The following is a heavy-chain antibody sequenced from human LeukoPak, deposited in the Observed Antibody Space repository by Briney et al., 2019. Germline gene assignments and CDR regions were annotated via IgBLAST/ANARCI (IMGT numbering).Heavy chain of an antibody. Sequence: SETLSLTCAVYGGSFSGYYWSWIRQPPGKGLEWIGEINHSGSTNYNPSLKSRVTISVDTSKNQFSLKLSSVTAADTAVYYCARGGRRDVLRYFDWLLYFDYWGQGTLVTVSS. CDR1: GGSFSGYY. D-gene: IGHD3-9*01. J-gene: IGHJ4*02. V-gene: IGHV4-34*01. CDR2: INHSGST. CDR3: ARGGRRDVLRYFDWLLYFDY.